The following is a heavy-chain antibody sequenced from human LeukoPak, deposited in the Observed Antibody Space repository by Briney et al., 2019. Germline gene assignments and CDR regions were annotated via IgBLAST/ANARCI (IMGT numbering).Heavy chain of an antibody. CDR1: GGSFSGYY. D-gene: IGHD6-6*01. J-gene: IGHJ4*02. CDR2: INHSGST. CDR3: ARGDGGYSSSTKYYFDY. Sequence: PSETLSLTCAVYGGSFSGYYWSWIRQPPGKGLEWIGEINHSGSTNYNPSLKSRVTISVDTSKNQFSLKLSSVTAADTAVYYCARGDGGYSSSTKYYFDYWGQGTLDTVSS. V-gene: IGHV4-34*01.